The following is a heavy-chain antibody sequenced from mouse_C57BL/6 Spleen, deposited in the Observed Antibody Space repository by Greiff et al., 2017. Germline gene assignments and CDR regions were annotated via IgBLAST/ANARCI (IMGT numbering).Heavy chain of an antibody. CDR3: AREGLLYYGSSSYAMDY. J-gene: IGHJ4*01. CDR2: ISYDGSN. CDR1: GYSITSGYY. Sequence: EVKVEESGPGLVKPSQSLSLTCSVTGYSITSGYYWNWIRQFPGNKLEWMGYISYDGSNNYNPSLKNRISITRDTSKNQFFLKLNSVTTEDTATYYCAREGLLYYGSSSYAMDYWGQGTSVTVSS. V-gene: IGHV3-6*01. D-gene: IGHD1-1*01.